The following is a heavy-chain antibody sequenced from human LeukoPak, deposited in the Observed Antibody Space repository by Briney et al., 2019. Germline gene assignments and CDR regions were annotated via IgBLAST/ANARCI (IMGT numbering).Heavy chain of an antibody. CDR3: VKDRWKFDY. CDR2: ISYDGSNK. J-gene: IGHJ4*02. D-gene: IGHD1-1*01. Sequence: GGSLRLSCAASGFTFSSYGMHWVRQAPGKGLEWVAVISYDGSNKYYADSVKGRFTISRDNSKSTLYLQMSSLRAEDTAVYYCVKDRWKFDYWGQGTLVTVSS. V-gene: IGHV3-30*18. CDR1: GFTFSSYG.